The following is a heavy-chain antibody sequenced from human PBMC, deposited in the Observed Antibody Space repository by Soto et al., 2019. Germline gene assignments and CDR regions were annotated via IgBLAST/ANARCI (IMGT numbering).Heavy chain of an antibody. V-gene: IGHV3-48*03. J-gene: IGHJ4*02. CDR2: ISGSGDSI. D-gene: IGHD2-2*01. CDR3: AKVYCSSSSCHVQAFDS. Sequence: EVQLVESGGGLAQPGGSLRLSCVASGFTFNNYEMNWVRQAPGKGLEWVSYISGSGDSIYYADSVKGRFTISRDNAKNSLYLQMNSLRAGDTAIYYCAKVYCSSSSCHVQAFDSWGQGTLVTVSS. CDR1: GFTFNNYE.